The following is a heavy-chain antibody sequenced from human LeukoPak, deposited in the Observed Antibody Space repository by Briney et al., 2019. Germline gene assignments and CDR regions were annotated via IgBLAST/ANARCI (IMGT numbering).Heavy chain of an antibody. CDR2: IKYDGREK. D-gene: IGHD1-26*01. CDR1: GFTFSNYW. Sequence: GGSLRLSCAATGFTFSNYWMCWFRQAPGKGLEWVANIKYDGREKQYVDSVKGRSTISRDNAKNSLFLQMNSLRAEDTAVYYCARYLNSGPEDFWGQGTLVTVSS. V-gene: IGHV3-7*01. CDR3: ARYLNSGPEDF. J-gene: IGHJ4*02.